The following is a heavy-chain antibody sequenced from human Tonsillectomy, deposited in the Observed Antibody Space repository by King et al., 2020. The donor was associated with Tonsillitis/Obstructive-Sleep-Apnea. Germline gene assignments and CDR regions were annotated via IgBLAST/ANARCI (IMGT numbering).Heavy chain of an antibody. Sequence: VQLVESGGGLVKPGGSLRLSCAASGFTFSNAWMSWVRQAPGKGLEGVGRIKSKTYGGVTDYAAPVKGRFTISRDDSKKTLYLQMNSLKTEDTAVYYCPLCSSTSCYSYAFDIWGQGTMVTVSS. CDR1: GFTFSNAW. V-gene: IGHV3-15*01. J-gene: IGHJ3*02. D-gene: IGHD2-2*01. CDR3: PLCSSTSCYSYAFDI. CDR2: IKSKTYGGVT.